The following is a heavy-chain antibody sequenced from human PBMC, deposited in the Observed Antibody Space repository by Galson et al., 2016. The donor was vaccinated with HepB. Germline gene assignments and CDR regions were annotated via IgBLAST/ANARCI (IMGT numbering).Heavy chain of an antibody. CDR3: ARYSNSWAPFDY. J-gene: IGHJ4*02. V-gene: IGHV3-23*01. CDR2: IGGSGANT. Sequence: SLRLSCAASGFTFGNAWMNWVRQAPGKGLEWVSGIGGSGANTHYANAVKGRFTISRDNSNNTLYLQMNSLRAEDTALYFCARYSNSWAPFDYWGQGRLVTVSS. D-gene: IGHD6-13*01. CDR1: GFTFGNAW.